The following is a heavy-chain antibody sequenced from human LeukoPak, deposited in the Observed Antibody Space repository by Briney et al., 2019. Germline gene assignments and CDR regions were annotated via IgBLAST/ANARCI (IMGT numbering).Heavy chain of an antibody. D-gene: IGHD4-17*01. CDR3: ARGHGDYIDY. CDR2: INSDGSST. Sequence: GGSLRLSCSASGFTFSSYWMHWVRQAPGKGLVWVSRINSDGSSTIYADSVKGRFTISRDNAKNTLYLQMNSLGAEDTAVYYCARGHGDYIDYWGQGTLVTVSS. V-gene: IGHV3-74*01. CDR1: GFTFSSYW. J-gene: IGHJ4*02.